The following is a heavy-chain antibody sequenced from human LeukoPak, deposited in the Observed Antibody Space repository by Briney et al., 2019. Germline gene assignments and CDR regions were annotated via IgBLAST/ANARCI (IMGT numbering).Heavy chain of an antibody. CDR2: ISSRGYTI. CDR3: ARAIYDSSGYCVDY. J-gene: IGHJ4*02. V-gene: IGHV3-48*03. CDR1: GFTFSSYE. D-gene: IGHD3-22*01. Sequence: GGSLRLSCAASGFTFSSYEMNWVRQALGKGLEWVSHISSRGYTIHYADSVKGRFTISRDNAKNSLYLQMNSLRAEDTAVYYCARAIYDSSGYCVDYWGQGTLVTVSS.